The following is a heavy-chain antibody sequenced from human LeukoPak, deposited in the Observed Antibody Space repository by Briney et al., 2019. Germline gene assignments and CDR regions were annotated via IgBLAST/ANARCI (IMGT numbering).Heavy chain of an antibody. CDR3: ARLYGGSAYHADHFDY. CDR1: GFTFSGSG. Sequence: PGGSLRLSCAASGFTFSGSGMHWVRQAPGKGLEWVAFIRYHGSDKYYADSVKGRLTIPRDNSKNTLYLQMNSLRPEDTSVYYCARLYGGSAYHADHFDYWGQGTLVIVSS. V-gene: IGHV3-30*02. D-gene: IGHD3-22*01. CDR2: IRYHGSDK. J-gene: IGHJ4*02.